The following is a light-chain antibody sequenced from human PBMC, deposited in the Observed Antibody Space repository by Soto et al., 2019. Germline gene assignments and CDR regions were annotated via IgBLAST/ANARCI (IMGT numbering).Light chain of an antibody. CDR3: QQYNSYPWT. Sequence: EIVLTQSPGTLSLSPGERATLSCGARQSVSSSYLAWYPQKPGQAPRLLIYGAFNRATGTPDRFSCTGAGTDCTLPISSLQPDDFATDDCQQYNSYPWTFGQGTKVDI. V-gene: IGKV3-20*01. J-gene: IGKJ1*01. CDR2: GAF. CDR1: QSVSSSY.